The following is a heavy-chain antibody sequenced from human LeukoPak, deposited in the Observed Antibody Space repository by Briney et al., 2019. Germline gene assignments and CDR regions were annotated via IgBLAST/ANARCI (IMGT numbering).Heavy chain of an antibody. D-gene: IGHD2-15*01. CDR3: ARDLERDVIGGFDP. CDR2: IHHSGT. J-gene: IGHJ5*02. V-gene: IGHV4-59*13. CDR1: GRYLCIYF. Sequence: SEPVSLPCSVCGRYLCIYFGLWLREPPGGGLVWFGFIHHSGTKYSPSLKSRVTISLETSKNQFSLKVNSVTAADTAVYYCARDLERDVIGGFDPWGQGTLVTVSS.